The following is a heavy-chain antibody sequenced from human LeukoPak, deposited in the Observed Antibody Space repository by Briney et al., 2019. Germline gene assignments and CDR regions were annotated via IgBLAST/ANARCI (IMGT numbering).Heavy chain of an antibody. Sequence: PGGSLRLSCAASGFRLSDYDMNWVRQAPGKGLEWVSSISTGSRYIYYAYSVKGRFTISRDDAKNSLYLQMDYLRAEDTAVYYCAKDAQRGFDFSNSLESWGQGTLVTVSS. J-gene: IGHJ4*02. V-gene: IGHV3-21*01. CDR3: AKDAQRGFDFSNSLES. CDR1: GFRLSDYD. D-gene: IGHD4-11*01. CDR2: ISTGSRYI.